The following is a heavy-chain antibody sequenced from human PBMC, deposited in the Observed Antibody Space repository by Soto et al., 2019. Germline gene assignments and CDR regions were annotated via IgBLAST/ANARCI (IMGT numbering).Heavy chain of an antibody. J-gene: IGHJ5*02. CDR3: ARDDDDFWSGWFDP. V-gene: IGHV1-18*01. CDR1: GYTFTSYG. D-gene: IGHD3-3*01. CDR2: ISAYNGNT. Sequence: ASVKVSCKASGYTFTSYGISWVRQAPGQGLEWMGWISAYNGNTNYAQKLQGRVTMTTDTSTSTAYMELRSLRSDDTAVYYCARDDDDFWSGWFDPWGQGTLVTVSS.